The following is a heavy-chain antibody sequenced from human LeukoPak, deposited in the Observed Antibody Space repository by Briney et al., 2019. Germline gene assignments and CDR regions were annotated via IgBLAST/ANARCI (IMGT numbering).Heavy chain of an antibody. Sequence: GGSLRLSCAASGFTVSSNEMSWVRQAPGKGLEWVSSISGGSTYYADSRKGRFTISRDNSKNTLYLQMNSLRAEDTAVYYCAKDLEPQLVGAADYWGQGTLVTVSS. V-gene: IGHV3-38-3*01. D-gene: IGHD1-26*01. CDR3: AKDLEPQLVGAADY. CDR1: GFTVSSNE. CDR2: ISGGST. J-gene: IGHJ4*02.